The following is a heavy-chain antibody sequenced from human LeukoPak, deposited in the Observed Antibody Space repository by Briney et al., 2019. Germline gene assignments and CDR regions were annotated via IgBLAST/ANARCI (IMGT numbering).Heavy chain of an antibody. D-gene: IGHD3-22*01. Sequence: GASVKVSCKASGYTFTGYYMYWVRQAPGQGLECMGWINPNSGGTDYAQKFQGRVTMTRDTSISTAYMELSRLTSDDTAAYYCARGRPSDYSGYPFGYWGQGTLVTVSS. CDR3: ARGRPSDYSGYPFGY. CDR2: INPNSGGT. V-gene: IGHV1-2*02. CDR1: GYTFTGYY. J-gene: IGHJ4*02.